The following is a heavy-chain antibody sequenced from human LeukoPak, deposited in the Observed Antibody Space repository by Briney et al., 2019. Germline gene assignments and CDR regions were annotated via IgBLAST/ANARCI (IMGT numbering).Heavy chain of an antibody. CDR3: ARGPQRGAWFIDH. D-gene: IGHD6-19*01. CDR1: GFTFSSYG. Sequence: GTSLRLSCEASGFTFSSYGMHWVRQAPGKGLEWVAAISNDGGERFYADSVQGRFTISRDNSKNTLNMQWNSLRIEDTAVYYCARGPQRGAWFIDHWDQGTLVTVSS. J-gene: IGHJ5*02. V-gene: IGHV3-30*03. CDR2: ISNDGGER.